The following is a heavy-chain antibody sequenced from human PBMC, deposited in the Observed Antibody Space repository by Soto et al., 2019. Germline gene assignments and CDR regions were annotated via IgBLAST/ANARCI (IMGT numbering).Heavy chain of an antibody. Sequence: QVQLVESGGGVVQPGRSLRLSCAASGFTFSSYGMHWVRQAPGKGLEWVAVISYDGSNKYYADSVKGRFTISRDNSKNTLYLQMNSLRAEDTAVYYCANSNSSGWYAAEYFQHWGQVTLVTVSS. CDR1: GFTFSSYG. CDR3: ANSNSSGWYAAEYFQH. CDR2: ISYDGSNK. D-gene: IGHD6-19*01. V-gene: IGHV3-30*18. J-gene: IGHJ1*01.